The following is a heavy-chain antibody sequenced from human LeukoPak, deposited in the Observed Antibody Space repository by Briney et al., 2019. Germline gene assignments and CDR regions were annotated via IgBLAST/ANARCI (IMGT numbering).Heavy chain of an antibody. Sequence: GGSLRLSCEASGFTFSSYGMHWVRQAPGKGLEWVAVISYDGSNKYYADSVKGRFTISRDNSKNTLYLQMNSLRAEDTAVYYCAKDSYYGSVPSGMDVWGKGTTVTVSS. CDR1: GFTFSSYG. CDR3: AKDSYYGSVPSGMDV. J-gene: IGHJ6*04. D-gene: IGHD3-10*01. CDR2: ISYDGSNK. V-gene: IGHV3-30*18.